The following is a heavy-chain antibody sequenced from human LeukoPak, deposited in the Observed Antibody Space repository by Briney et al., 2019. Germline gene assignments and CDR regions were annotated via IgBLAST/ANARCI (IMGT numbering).Heavy chain of an antibody. V-gene: IGHV3-23*01. CDR1: GFTFSSYA. CDR2: ISGSGGST. J-gene: IGHJ2*01. Sequence: QPGGSLRLSCAASGFTFSSYAMSWVRQAPGKGLEWVSAISGSGGSTYYADSVKGRFTISRDNSKNTLYLQMNSLRAEDTAVYYCARDGANDPRYFDLWGRGTLVTVSS. D-gene: IGHD4/OR15-4a*01. CDR3: ARDGANDPRYFDL.